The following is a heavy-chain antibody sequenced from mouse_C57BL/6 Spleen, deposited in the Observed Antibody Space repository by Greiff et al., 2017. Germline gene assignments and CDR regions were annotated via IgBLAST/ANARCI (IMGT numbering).Heavy chain of an antibody. CDR2: IYPGDGDT. CDR3: ARRLPLGAMDY. Sequence: VKLQESGAELVKPGASVKISCKASGYAFSSYWMNWVKQRPGKGLEWIGQIYPGDGDTNYNGKFKGKATLTADKSSSTAYMQLSSLTSEDSAVYFCARRLPLGAMDYWGKGTSVTVAS. V-gene: IGHV1-80*01. J-gene: IGHJ4*01. CDR1: GYAFSSYW. D-gene: IGHD3-3*01.